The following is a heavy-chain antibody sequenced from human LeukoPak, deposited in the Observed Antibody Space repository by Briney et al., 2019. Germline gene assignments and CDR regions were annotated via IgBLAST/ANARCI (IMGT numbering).Heavy chain of an antibody. CDR1: GFTFSSHA. V-gene: IGHV3-23*01. D-gene: IGHD3-16*02. J-gene: IGHJ4*02. CDR3: AKAIMIPTYYFDY. CDR2: ISGSGGST. Sequence: GGSLRLSCAASGFTFSSHAMSWVRQAPGKGLEWVSAISGSGGSTYYADSVKGRFTISRDNSKNTLYLQMNSLRAEDTAVYYCAKAIMIPTYYFDYWGQGTLVTVSS.